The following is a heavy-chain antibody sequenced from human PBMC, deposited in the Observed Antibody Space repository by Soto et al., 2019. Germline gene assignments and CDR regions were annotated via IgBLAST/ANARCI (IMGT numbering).Heavy chain of an antibody. J-gene: IGHJ6*02. Sequence: EVQLLESGGGLVQPGGSLRLSCAASGFTFSSYAMSWVRQAPGKGLEWVSAISGSGGSTYYADSVKGRFTISRDNSKNTLSRQMNSLRAEDTAVYYCAKDEVGAVYYYYYGMDVWGQGTTVTVSS. CDR1: GFTFSSYA. V-gene: IGHV3-23*01. CDR2: ISGSGGST. D-gene: IGHD1-26*01. CDR3: AKDEVGAVYYYYYGMDV.